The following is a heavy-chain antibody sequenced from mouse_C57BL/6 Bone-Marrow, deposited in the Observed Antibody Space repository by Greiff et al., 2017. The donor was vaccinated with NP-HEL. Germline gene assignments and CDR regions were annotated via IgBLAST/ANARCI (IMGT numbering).Heavy chain of an antibody. CDR3: ARDDYAGPYAMDY. CDR1: GYTFTSYW. D-gene: IGHD2-4*01. Sequence: QVQLQQPGAELVRPGTSVKLSCKASGYTFTSYWMHWVKQRPGQGLEWIGVIDPSDSYTNYNQKFKGKATLTVDTSSSTAYMQLSSLTSEDSAVYDCARDDYAGPYAMDYWGQGTSVTVSA. V-gene: IGHV1-59*01. CDR2: IDPSDSYT. J-gene: IGHJ4*01.